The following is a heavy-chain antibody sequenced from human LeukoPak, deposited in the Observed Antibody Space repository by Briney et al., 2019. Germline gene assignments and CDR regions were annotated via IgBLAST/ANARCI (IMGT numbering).Heavy chain of an antibody. D-gene: IGHD1-26*01. V-gene: IGHV4-34*01. Sequence: SETLSLTCTVSGGSISSYYWSWIRQPPGKGLEWIGEINHSGSTNYNPSLKSRVTISVDTSKNQFSLKLSSVTAADTAVYYCARGSLPPRIVGATHLIYWGQGTLVTVSS. CDR2: INHSGST. CDR3: ARGSLPPRIVGATHLIY. J-gene: IGHJ4*02. CDR1: GGSISSYY.